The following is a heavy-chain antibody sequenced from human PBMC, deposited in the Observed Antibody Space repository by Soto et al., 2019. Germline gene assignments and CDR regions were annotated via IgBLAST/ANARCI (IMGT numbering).Heavy chain of an antibody. CDR2: IWYDGSNK. D-gene: IGHD1-26*01. CDR3: ARDIVIVGATSGGPDY. CDR1: GFTCSSYG. Sequence: PGGSLRLSCAASGFTCSSYGMHWVRQAPGKGLEWVAVIWYDGSNKYYADSVKGRFTISRDNSKNTLYLQMNSLRAEDTAVYYCARDIVIVGATSGGPDYWGQGTLVTVSS. V-gene: IGHV3-33*01. J-gene: IGHJ4*02.